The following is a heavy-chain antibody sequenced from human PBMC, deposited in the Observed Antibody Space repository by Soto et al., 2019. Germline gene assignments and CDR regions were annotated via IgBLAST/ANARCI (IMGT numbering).Heavy chain of an antibody. J-gene: IGHJ4*02. D-gene: IGHD1-26*01. CDR3: ARYSGSYWHYLDF. V-gene: IGHV5-51*01. CDR1: GYSFASHW. Sequence: GESLKISCKGSGYSFASHWVAWVRQMPEKGLEWIGTIYPGDSETKYSSAFRGHVTISADTSVSTAYLQWRSLEATDSAIYYCARYSGSYWHYLDFWGQGTLVTVSS. CDR2: IYPGDSET.